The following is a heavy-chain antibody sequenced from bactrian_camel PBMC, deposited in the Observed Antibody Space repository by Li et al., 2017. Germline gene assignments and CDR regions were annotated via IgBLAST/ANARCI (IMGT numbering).Heavy chain of an antibody. D-gene: IGHD2*01. CDR3: VSQGKDSQDYYYHFGN. V-gene: IGHV3S40*01. CDR1: GFPFSTYGYD. J-gene: IGHJ6*01. CDR2: ITLGRSGGTA. Sequence: VQLVESGGDLVRPGGSLRIACAASGFPFSTYGYDIHWVRQAPGKGLEWVSTITLGRSGGTAYYADSVKGRFTISRDNAKNTMYLEMTDLKPEDTAVYYCVSQGKDSQDYYYHFGNWGQGTQVTVS.